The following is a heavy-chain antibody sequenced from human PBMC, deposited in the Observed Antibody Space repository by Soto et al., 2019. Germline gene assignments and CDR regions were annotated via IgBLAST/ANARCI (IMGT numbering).Heavy chain of an antibody. D-gene: IGHD1-20*01. CDR2: IYYSGST. V-gene: IGHV4-31*03. CDR3: ARDSRITGTTPHFDY. CDR1: GGSINSGGYY. Sequence: SETLSLTCTVSGGSINSGGYYWSWIRQHPGKGLEWIGYIYYSGSTYYNPSLKSRLTISVDTSKNQFSLKLSSVTAADTAVYYCARDSRITGTTPHFDYWGQGILVTVSS. J-gene: IGHJ4*02.